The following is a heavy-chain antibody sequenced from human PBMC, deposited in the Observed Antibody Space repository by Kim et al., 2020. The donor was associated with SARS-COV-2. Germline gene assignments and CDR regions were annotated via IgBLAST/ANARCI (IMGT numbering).Heavy chain of an antibody. D-gene: IGHD3-16*01. J-gene: IGHJ4*02. CDR1: GYTFTDYY. CDR2: INADSGGT. CDR3: ARDWGEHSFDS. V-gene: IGHV1-2*02. Sequence: ASVKVSCKASGYTFTDYYIHWVRQAPGKGLEWMGCINADSGGTHYAQKFRGRVTMTTDTSINTAHMELTGLRSDDTAVFYCARDWGEHSFDSWGQETLVTVSS.